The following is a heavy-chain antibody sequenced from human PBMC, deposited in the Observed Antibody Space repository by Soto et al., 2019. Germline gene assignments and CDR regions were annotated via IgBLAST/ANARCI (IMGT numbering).Heavy chain of an antibody. V-gene: IGHV3-21*06. J-gene: IGHJ4*02. Sequence: EGQLVESGGGLVEPGGSLRLSCAASGFIFSSSDMTWVRQAPGKGLEYVSSIYYNGIYSFYAEAAKGRFTIYRDNVKNSLYLQMNSLTAEDTAVYFCARKSNSDMSGFDYFDYWGQGTLVIVSS. CDR3: ARKSNSDMSGFDYFDY. D-gene: IGHD3-22*01. CDR2: IYYNGIYS. CDR1: GFIFSSSD.